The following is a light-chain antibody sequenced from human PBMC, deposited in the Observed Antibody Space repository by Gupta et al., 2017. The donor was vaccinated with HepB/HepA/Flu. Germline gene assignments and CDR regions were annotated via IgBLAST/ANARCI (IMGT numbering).Light chain of an antibody. J-gene: IGLJ2*01. CDR1: SSNIGENT. V-gene: IGLV1-44*01. CDR3: SVCNNSPYGPV. CDR2: NDD. Sequence: QSILTQTPSTSGTPGQRVTISCSGSSSNIGENTVSWYQQFPGTAPSLLIYNDDQRPSGVPDRFSGSRSGTSASLAISGLRSEDEAEYYCSVCNNSPYGPVFGEGTKVTVL.